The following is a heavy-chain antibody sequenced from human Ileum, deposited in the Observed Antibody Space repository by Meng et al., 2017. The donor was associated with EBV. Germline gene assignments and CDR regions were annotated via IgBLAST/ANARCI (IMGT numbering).Heavy chain of an antibody. CDR3: ARGHDYGDYASDY. V-gene: IGHV4-34*01. CDR1: GGSFSGYY. CDR2: INHSGST. Sequence: VQLQRWGAGLLKPSVTLSLTCACYGGSFSGYYWSWIRQPPGKGLEWIGEINHSGSTNYNPSLKSRVTISVDTSKNQFSLKLSSVTAADTAVYYCARGHDYGDYASDYWGQGTLVTVSS. J-gene: IGHJ4*02. D-gene: IGHD4-17*01.